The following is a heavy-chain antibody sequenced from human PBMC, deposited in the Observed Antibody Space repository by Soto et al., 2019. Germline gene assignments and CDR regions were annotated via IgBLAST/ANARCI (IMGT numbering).Heavy chain of an antibody. J-gene: IGHJ5*01. CDR1: GGSISDDTYY. CDR2: IYYSGST. V-gene: IGHV4-61*01. CDR3: AREGYRSGWSWIGALNWYDS. Sequence: SETLSLTCTVSGGSISDDTYYWGWIRQPPGKGLEWIGYIYYSGSTNYNPSLKSRVTISVDTSKNQFSLKLSSVTAADTAVYYCAREGYRSGWSWIGALNWYDSWGQGTLVTVSS. D-gene: IGHD6-19*01.